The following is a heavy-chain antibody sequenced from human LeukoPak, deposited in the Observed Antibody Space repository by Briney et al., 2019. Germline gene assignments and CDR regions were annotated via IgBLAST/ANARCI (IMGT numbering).Heavy chain of an antibody. J-gene: IGHJ6*03. Sequence: GGSLRLSCAAAGFTFNDYHMTWIRQAPGKGLEWVSYISGSGSTIHYADSVRGRFTISRDNAKNSLFLQMNSLRAEDTAVYYCTRVYYMDVWGRGTTVTVSS. CDR3: TRVYYMDV. V-gene: IGHV3-11*04. CDR1: GFTFNDYH. CDR2: ISGSGSTI.